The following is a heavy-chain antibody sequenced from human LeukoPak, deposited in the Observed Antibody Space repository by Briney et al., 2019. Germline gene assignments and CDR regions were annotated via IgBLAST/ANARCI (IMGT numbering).Heavy chain of an antibody. J-gene: IGHJ4*02. Sequence: ASVKVSCKASGYTFTSYYMHWVRQAPGQGLEWMGIINPSVGSATYAQDFQGRVTMTSDTSTSTVYMEMRSLTSEDTAVYYCARGLQPWLDYWGQGTLVTVSS. V-gene: IGHV1-46*01. D-gene: IGHD5-18*01. CDR1: GYTFTSYY. CDR2: INPSVGSA. CDR3: ARGLQPWLDY.